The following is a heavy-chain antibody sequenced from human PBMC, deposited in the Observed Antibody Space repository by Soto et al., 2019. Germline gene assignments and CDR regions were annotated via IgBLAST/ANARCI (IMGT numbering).Heavy chain of an antibody. J-gene: IGHJ5*02. D-gene: IGHD6-19*01. CDR1: GFTFSSYW. V-gene: IGHV3-74*01. Sequence: EVQLVESGGGLVQPGGSLRLSCAASGFTFSSYWMHWVRQVPGKGLVWVARLNYDGSTTTYADSVTGRFTISRDNARNTLYLQMHSLRAEDSGVYYCARAGTGWYWFDPWGQGTLVTVSS. CDR2: LNYDGSTT. CDR3: ARAGTGWYWFDP.